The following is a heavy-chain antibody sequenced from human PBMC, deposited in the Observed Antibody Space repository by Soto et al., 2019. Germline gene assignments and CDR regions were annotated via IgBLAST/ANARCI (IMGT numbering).Heavy chain of an antibody. Sequence: SETLSLTCTVSGGSISSGGYYWSWIRQHPGKGLEWIGYIYYSGSTYYNPSLKSRVTISVDTSKNQFSLKLSSVTAADTAVYYCARVERYFDWPINYWGQGTLVTVSS. CDR3: ARVERYFDWPINY. D-gene: IGHD3-9*01. CDR1: GGSISSGGYY. CDR2: IYYSGST. V-gene: IGHV4-31*03. J-gene: IGHJ4*02.